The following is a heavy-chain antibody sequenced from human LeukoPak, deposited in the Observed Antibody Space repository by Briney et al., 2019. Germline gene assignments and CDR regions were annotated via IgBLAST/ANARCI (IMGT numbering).Heavy chain of an antibody. V-gene: IGHV3-33*01. J-gene: IGHJ3*02. CDR3: ARVAVPATYYYGSCDAFDI. CDR2: IWYDGSNK. CDR1: GFTFSSYG. Sequence: GGSLRLSCAASGFTFSSYGMHWVRQAPGKGLEWVAVIWYDGSNKYYADSVKGRFTISRDNSKNTLYLQMNSLRAEDTAVYYCARVAVPATYYYGSCDAFDIWAEGPIVTVSS. D-gene: IGHD3-10*01.